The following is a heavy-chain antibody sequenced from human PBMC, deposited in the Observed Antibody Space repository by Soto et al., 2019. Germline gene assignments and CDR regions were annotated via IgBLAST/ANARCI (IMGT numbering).Heavy chain of an antibody. CDR3: AKGSSGWYSDFDY. Sequence: GGSLRLSCAASGLTFSNFGMHWVRQAPGKGLEWVAVISYDGSNKYYADSVKGRFTTSRDNSKNTLYLQMISLRAEDTAVYYCAKGSSGWYSDFDYWGQGTLVTVSS. D-gene: IGHD6-19*01. V-gene: IGHV3-30*18. CDR2: ISYDGSNK. J-gene: IGHJ4*02. CDR1: GLTFSNFG.